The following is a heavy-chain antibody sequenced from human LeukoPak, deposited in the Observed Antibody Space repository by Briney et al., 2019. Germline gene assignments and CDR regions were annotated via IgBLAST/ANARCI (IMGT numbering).Heavy chain of an antibody. D-gene: IGHD3-10*01. J-gene: IGHJ4*02. V-gene: IGHV4-59*01. CDR1: GGSISSYY. CDR3: ARDYGSGSLYFDY. CDR2: IYYSGST. Sequence: SETLSLTCTVSGGSISSYYWSWIRQPPGKGLEWIGYIYYSGSTNYNPSLKSRVTISVDTSKNQLSLKLSSVTAADTAVYYCARDYGSGSLYFDYWGQGTLVTVSS.